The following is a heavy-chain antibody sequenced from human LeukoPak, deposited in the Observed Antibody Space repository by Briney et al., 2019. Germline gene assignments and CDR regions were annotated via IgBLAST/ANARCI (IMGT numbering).Heavy chain of an antibody. CDR2: INSDGSST. CDR3: ATMIVVDPREDDAFDI. CDR1: GFTFSSYW. J-gene: IGHJ3*02. V-gene: IGHV3-74*01. D-gene: IGHD3-22*01. Sequence: QPGGSLRLSCAASGFTFSSYWMHWVRHAPGKGLVWVSRINSDGSSTSYADSVKGRSTISRDNAKNTLYLQMNSLRAEDTAVYYCATMIVVDPREDDAFDIWGQGTMVTVSS.